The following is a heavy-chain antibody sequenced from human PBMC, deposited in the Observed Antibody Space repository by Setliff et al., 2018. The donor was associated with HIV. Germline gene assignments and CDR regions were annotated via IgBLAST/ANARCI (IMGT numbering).Heavy chain of an antibody. CDR1: GYTFTSYG. CDR3: ARDKTYYDFLTGSYNSGYFDY. V-gene: IGHV1-18*01. J-gene: IGHJ4*02. D-gene: IGHD3-9*01. Sequence: GASVKVSCKASGYTFTSYGISWVRQAPGQGLEWMGWISAYNGNTNYAQKFQGRVTMTTDTSASTAYMELRSLRSDDTAVYYCARDKTYYDFLTGSYNSGYFDYWGQGTLVTSPQ. CDR2: ISAYNGNT.